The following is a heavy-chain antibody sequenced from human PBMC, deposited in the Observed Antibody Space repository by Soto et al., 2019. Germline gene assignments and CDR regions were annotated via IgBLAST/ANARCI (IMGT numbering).Heavy chain of an antibody. CDR1: GFSFSNYA. V-gene: IGHV3-23*01. CDR3: ATRNYFDRSGYYYYYSDF. J-gene: IGHJ4*02. D-gene: IGHD3-22*01. Sequence: HPGGSLRLSCVASGFSFSNYAMSWVRQAPGKGLEWVSGISESGGSTYYADSVKGRFTISRDNSKNTVFLQINSLRAEDTAVYYCATRNYFDRSGYYYYYSDFCGQGALVTVSS. CDR2: ISESGGST.